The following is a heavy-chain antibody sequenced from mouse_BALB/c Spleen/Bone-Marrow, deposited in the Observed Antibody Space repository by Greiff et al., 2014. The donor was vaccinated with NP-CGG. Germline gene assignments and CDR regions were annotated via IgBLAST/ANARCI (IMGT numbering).Heavy chain of an antibody. J-gene: IGHJ3*01. CDR1: GYAFSRSW. CDR2: IYPGDDDT. V-gene: IGHV1-80*01. Sequence: QVQLQQSGAELVRPGSSVKISCKASGYAFSRSWMNWVKQRPGQGPEWIGQIYPGDDDTNYSGKFKGRATLTADKSSGTAYMQLSSLTSEDSAVYFCAGSTPLAYWGQGTLVTVSA. D-gene: IGHD1-1*01. CDR3: AGSTPLAY.